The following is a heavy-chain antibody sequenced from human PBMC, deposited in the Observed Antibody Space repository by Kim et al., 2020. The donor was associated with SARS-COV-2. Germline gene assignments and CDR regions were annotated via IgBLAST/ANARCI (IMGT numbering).Heavy chain of an antibody. CDR1: GGSISSYY. Sequence: SETLSLTCTVSGGSISSYYWSWIRQPPGKGLEWIGYIYYSGSTNYNPSLKSRVTISVDTSKNQFSLKLSSVTAADTAVYYCARLIMGYYDSSGYQPQYYYGMDVWGQGTTVTVSS. J-gene: IGHJ6*02. CDR3: ARLIMGYYDSSGYQPQYYYGMDV. V-gene: IGHV4-59*08. CDR2: IYYSGST. D-gene: IGHD3-22*01.